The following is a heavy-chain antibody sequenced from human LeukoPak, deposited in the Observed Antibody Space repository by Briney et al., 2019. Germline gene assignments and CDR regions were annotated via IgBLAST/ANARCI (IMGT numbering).Heavy chain of an antibody. D-gene: IGHD3-3*01. CDR1: GGTFSSYA. J-gene: IGHJ4*02. V-gene: IGHV1-69*01. Sequence: SVKVSCKASGGTFSSYAISWVRPAPGQGLEWVGVIIPIFGTANYAQKFQGRVTITADESTSTAYMELSSLRSEDTAVYYCARLITIFGVVDSRHFDYWGQGTLVTVSS. CDR2: IIPIFGTA. CDR3: ARLITIFGVVDSRHFDY.